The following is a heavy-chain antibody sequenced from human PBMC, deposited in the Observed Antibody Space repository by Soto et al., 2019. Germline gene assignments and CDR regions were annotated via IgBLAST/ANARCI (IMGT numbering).Heavy chain of an antibody. CDR1: GGSISSGDYY. Sequence: SETLSLTCTVSGGSISSGDYYWSWIRQPPGKGLEWIGYIYYSGSNYSNPSLKSRVTISVDTSKNQFSMRLSSVAAADTAVYYCARAPIQLWLMADWFDPWGQGTLVTVSS. J-gene: IGHJ5*01. V-gene: IGHV4-30-4*01. D-gene: IGHD5-18*01. CDR3: ARAPIQLWLMADWFDP. CDR2: IYYSGSN.